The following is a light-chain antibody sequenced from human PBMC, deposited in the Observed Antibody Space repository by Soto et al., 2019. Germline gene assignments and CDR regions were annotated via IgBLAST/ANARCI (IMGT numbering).Light chain of an antibody. V-gene: IGKV1-5*03. CDR3: QHANSYSDA. J-gene: IGKJ1*01. Sequence: DIQMTQSPSTLSGSVGDRVTITCRASQNISSCLACYHQKTGKAPKILIYKASTLNSGDPSRFSGSGSGTDFTLTSSSLQPDDFATYYGQHANSYSDAFGQGTKVELK. CDR2: KAS. CDR1: QNISSC.